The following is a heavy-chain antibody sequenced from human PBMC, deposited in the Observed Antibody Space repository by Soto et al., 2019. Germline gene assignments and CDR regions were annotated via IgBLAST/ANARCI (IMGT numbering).Heavy chain of an antibody. D-gene: IGHD2-15*01. CDR3: AKIYRSCTYSNCYSRSPPDS. J-gene: IGHJ5*01. CDR2: VTNTGGIT. Sequence: EVQLLESGGGLVQPGGSLRLSCVASGFTFTSYAMTWVRQLPGKGLEWVSSVTNTGGITHYANSVKGRFTISRDNAKNTVYRQMNSLGAEDTAIYYCAKIYRSCTYSNCYSRSPPDSWGQGTLVTVSA. V-gene: IGHV3-23*01. CDR1: GFTFTSYA.